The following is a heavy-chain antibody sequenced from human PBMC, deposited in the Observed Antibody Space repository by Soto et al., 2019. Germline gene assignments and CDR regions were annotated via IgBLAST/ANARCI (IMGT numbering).Heavy chain of an antibody. Sequence: QVQLQESGPGLVQPSQTLSLTCSVSGGSVSSGGYYWNWIRQHPGKGLEWIGYIYYSGSTFYNPSLKSRVSMSVDTSKNHFSLNLVSVTAADTAVYYCARTCSGGTCFFDYWGQGKLVTVSS. CDR1: GGSVSSGGYY. CDR3: ARTCSGGTCFFDY. V-gene: IGHV4-31*03. D-gene: IGHD2-15*01. CDR2: IYYSGST. J-gene: IGHJ4*02.